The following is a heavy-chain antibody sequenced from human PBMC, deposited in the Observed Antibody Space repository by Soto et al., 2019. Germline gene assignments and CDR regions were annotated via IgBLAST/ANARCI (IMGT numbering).Heavy chain of an antibody. J-gene: IGHJ4*02. CDR3: ARSYHDFWSGYPFDY. Sequence: PSETLSLTCIVSGDSISSYYWSWIRQPPGKRLEWIGYIYYSGSTNYNPSLKSRVAISVDTSKNQFSLRLSSVTAADTAVYYCARSYHDFWSGYPFDYWGQGTLVTVSS. D-gene: IGHD3-3*01. CDR2: IYYSGST. V-gene: IGHV4-59*01. CDR1: GDSISSYY.